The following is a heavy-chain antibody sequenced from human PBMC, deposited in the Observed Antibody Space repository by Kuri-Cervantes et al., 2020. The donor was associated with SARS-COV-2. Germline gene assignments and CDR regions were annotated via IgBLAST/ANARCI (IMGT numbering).Heavy chain of an antibody. V-gene: IGHV3-64D*06. CDR3: VKDQGYSSGYPSFQH. CDR2: ISSNGGST. CDR1: GFTFSSCA. D-gene: IGHD6-19*01. J-gene: IGHJ1*01. Sequence: GGSLRLSCSASGFTFSSCAMHWVRQAPGKGLEYVSAISSNGGSTYYADSVKGRFTISRDNSKNTLYLQMSSLRAEDTAVYYCVKDQGYSSGYPSFQHWGQGILVTVSS.